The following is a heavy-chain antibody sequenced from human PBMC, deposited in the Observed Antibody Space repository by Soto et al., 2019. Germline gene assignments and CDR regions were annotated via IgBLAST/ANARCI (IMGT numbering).Heavy chain of an antibody. CDR2: IWYDGSNK. V-gene: IGHV3-33*01. CDR1: GFTFSSYG. CDR3: ARGNAVGNYFDY. Sequence: QVQLVESGGGVVQPGRSLRLSCAASGFTFSSYGMHWVRQAPGKGLEWVAVIWYDGSNKYYADSVKGRFTISRDNSKNTLYLKMNSLRAEDTAVYYCARGNAVGNYFDYWGQGTLVTVSS. D-gene: IGHD3-10*01. J-gene: IGHJ4*02.